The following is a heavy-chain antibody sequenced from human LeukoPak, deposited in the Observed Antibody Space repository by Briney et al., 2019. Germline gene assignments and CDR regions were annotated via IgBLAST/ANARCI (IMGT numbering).Heavy chain of an antibody. CDR3: ARVGDIQRDFWSGYPSWFDP. CDR1: GVSISSYY. D-gene: IGHD3-3*01. J-gene: IGHJ5*02. Sequence: SETLSLTCTVSGVSISSYYWSWIRQPPGKGLEWIGYIYYSGSTNYNPSLKSRVTISVDTSKNQFSLKLSSVTAADTAVYYCARVGDIQRDFWSGYPSWFDPWGQGTLVTVSS. V-gene: IGHV4-59*01. CDR2: IYYSGST.